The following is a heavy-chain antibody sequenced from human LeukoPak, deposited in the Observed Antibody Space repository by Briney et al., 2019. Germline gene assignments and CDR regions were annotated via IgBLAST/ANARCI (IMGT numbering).Heavy chain of an antibody. CDR3: ASLARTVTTYWYFDL. Sequence: GGSLRLSCAASGFTFSDYYMSWIRQAPGKGLEWVSYISSSSSYTNYADSVKGRFTISRDYAKNSLYLQMNSLRAEDTAVYYCASLARTVTTYWYFDLWGRGTLVTVSS. J-gene: IGHJ2*01. CDR2: ISSSSSYT. D-gene: IGHD4-17*01. CDR1: GFTFSDYY. V-gene: IGHV3-11*06.